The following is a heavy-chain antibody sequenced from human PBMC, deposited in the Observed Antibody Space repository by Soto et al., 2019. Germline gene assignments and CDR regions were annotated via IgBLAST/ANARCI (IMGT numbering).Heavy chain of an antibody. J-gene: IGHJ4*02. V-gene: IGHV3-23*01. Sequence: EVQLLESGGGLVQPGGSLRLSCAASGFTFTYYSMAWVRQTPERGLEWISGMSIGYEKTFYADSVRGRFTVSRDSSRNTVDLPMHNLRADDTAIYYCVRWSGYGDLWGQGTRVTVSS. D-gene: IGHD4-17*01. CDR2: MSIGYEKT. CDR3: VRWSGYGDL. CDR1: GFTFTYYS.